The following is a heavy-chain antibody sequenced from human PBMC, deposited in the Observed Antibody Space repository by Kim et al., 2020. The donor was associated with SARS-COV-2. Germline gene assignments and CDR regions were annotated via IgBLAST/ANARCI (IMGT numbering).Heavy chain of an antibody. D-gene: IGHD5-12*01. CDR1: GXSISSSSYY. CDR3: ARGDGYNYQYYFDY. V-gene: IGHV4-39*07. J-gene: IGHJ4*01. CDR2: IYYSGST. Sequence: SEXLSLTCTXSGXSISSSSYYWGWIRQPPGKGLEWIGSIYYSGSTYYNPSLKSRVTISVDTSKNQFSLKLSSVTAADTAVYYCARGDGYNYQYYFDYWG.